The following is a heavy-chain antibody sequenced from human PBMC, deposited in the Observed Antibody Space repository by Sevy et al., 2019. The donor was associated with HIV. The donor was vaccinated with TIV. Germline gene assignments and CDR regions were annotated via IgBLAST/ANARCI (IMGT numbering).Heavy chain of an antibody. CDR2: IKEDAGQK. V-gene: IGHV3-7*01. J-gene: IGHJ4*02. CDR1: GFTFSKYW. Sequence: GGSLRLSCAASGFTFSKYWMGWVRQAPGKGLEWVAKIKEDAGQKYYVDSVNGRFTISRDNAKNSLYLQMNSLRAEDTAVYFCARDDGNYYFDYWGQGTLVTVSS. D-gene: IGHD1-7*01. CDR3: ARDDGNYYFDY.